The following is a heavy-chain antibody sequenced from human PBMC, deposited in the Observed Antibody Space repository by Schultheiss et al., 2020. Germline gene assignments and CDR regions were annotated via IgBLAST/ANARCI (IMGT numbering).Heavy chain of an antibody. CDR1: GFSLSTSGVG. V-gene: IGHV2-70*12. Sequence: SGPTLVKPTQTLTLTCTFSGFSLSTSGVGVGWIRQPPGKALEWLAHIFSNDEKSYSTSLKTRLTISKDTSKNQVVLTMTNMDPVDTATYYCAHSGWVRDFDYWGQGTLVTVSS. D-gene: IGHD2-2*03. CDR2: IFSNDEK. J-gene: IGHJ4*02. CDR3: AHSGWVRDFDY.